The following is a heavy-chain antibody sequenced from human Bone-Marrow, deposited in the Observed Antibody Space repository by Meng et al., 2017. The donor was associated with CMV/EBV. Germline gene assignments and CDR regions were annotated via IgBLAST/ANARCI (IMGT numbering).Heavy chain of an antibody. CDR3: ARRLYCSSTSCFELEP. Sequence: ASVKVSCKASGYTFTSYGISWVRQAPGQGLEWMGWISAYNGNTNYAQKFQGRVTMTTDTSTSTAYMELRSLRSDDTAVYYCARRLYCSSTSCFELEPWGQGTLVTVSS. V-gene: IGHV1-18*01. CDR1: GYTFTSYG. J-gene: IGHJ4*02. CDR2: ISAYNGNT. D-gene: IGHD2-2*01.